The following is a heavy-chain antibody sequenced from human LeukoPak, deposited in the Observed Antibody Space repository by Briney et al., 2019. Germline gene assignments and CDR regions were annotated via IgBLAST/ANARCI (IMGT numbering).Heavy chain of an antibody. CDR2: ISSSSSYI. D-gene: IGHD6-19*01. J-gene: IGHJ4*02. V-gene: IGHV3-21*01. CDR3: ARNLIAVAGTLGG. CDR1: GFTFSRYS. Sequence: AGGSLRLSCAASGFTFSRYSMNWVRQAPGKGLEWVSSISSSSSYIYYADSVKGRFTISRDNAKNSLYLQMNSLRAEDTAVYYCARNLIAVAGTLGGWGQGTLVTVSS.